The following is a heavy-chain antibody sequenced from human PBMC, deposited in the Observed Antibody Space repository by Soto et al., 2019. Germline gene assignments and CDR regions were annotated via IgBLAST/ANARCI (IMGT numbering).Heavy chain of an antibody. D-gene: IGHD6-6*01. CDR3: AGDLWQLSQVPWFDP. V-gene: IGHV4-4*01. CDR1: SGSISSSNW. J-gene: IGHJ5*02. CDR2: IYHSGST. Sequence: QVQLQESGPGLVKPSGTLSLTCAVSSGSISSSNWWSWVRQPPGKGLEWIGEIYHSGSTNYNPSLKSRVTISVDKSKNQFSLKLSSVTAADTAVYCCAGDLWQLSQVPWFDPWGQGTLVTVSS.